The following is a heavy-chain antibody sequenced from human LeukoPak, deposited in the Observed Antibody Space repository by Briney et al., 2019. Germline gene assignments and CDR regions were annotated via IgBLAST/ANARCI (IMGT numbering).Heavy chain of an antibody. CDR3: ARYGSGTSYITNYFGY. CDR2: ISSDSRTI. Sequence: GGSLRLSCAASGFTFSSYSMNWVRQAPGKGLKWVSYISSDSRTIYYADSVKGRFTISRDNAKNSLYLQMKSLRDEDTAVYYCARYGSGTSYITNYFGYWGQGTLVTVSS. J-gene: IGHJ4*02. D-gene: IGHD3-10*01. V-gene: IGHV3-48*02. CDR1: GFTFSSYS.